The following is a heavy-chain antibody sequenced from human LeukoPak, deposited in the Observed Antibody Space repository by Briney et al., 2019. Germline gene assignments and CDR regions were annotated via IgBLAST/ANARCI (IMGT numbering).Heavy chain of an antibody. Sequence: GGSLRLSCAASGFTFSSYSMNWVRQAPGKGLEWVSSISSSSSYIYYADSVKGRFTISRDNAKNSLYLQMNSLRAEDTAVYYCARDLTMVRGVRGNWSDPWGQGTLVTVSS. CDR1: GFTFSSYS. CDR3: ARDLTMVRGVRGNWSDP. V-gene: IGHV3-21*01. J-gene: IGHJ5*02. D-gene: IGHD3-10*01. CDR2: ISSSSSYI.